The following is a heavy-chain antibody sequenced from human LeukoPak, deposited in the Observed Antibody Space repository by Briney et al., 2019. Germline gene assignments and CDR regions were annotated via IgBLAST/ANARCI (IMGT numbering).Heavy chain of an antibody. Sequence: PGGSLRLSCAASGFTFSTYAMSWVRQAPGKGLEWVSAISGSGGSTDYADSVKGRFTISRDNSKNTLYLQMNSLRAEDTAVYYCAKRYGSGSYYTSFDYWGQGTLVTVSS. CDR2: ISGSGGST. D-gene: IGHD3-10*01. J-gene: IGHJ4*02. V-gene: IGHV3-23*01. CDR1: GFTFSTYA. CDR3: AKRYGSGSYYTSFDY.